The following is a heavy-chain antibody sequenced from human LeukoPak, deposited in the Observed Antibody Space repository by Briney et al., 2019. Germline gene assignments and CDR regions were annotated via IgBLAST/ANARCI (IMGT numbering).Heavy chain of an antibody. CDR2: ISAYNGNT. V-gene: IGHV1-18*01. CDR3: ARDGELDPDYYYYMDV. J-gene: IGHJ6*03. Sequence: ASVKVSCKASGYTFSNDGLSWVRQAPGQGLEWMGWISAYNGNTNYAQKLQGRVTMTTDTSTSTAYMELRSLRSDDTAVYYCARDGELDPDYYYYMDVWGKGTTVTVSS. D-gene: IGHD1-26*01. CDR1: GYTFSNDG.